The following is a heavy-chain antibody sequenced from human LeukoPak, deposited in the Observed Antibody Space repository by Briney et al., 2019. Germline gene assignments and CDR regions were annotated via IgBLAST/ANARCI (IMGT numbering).Heavy chain of an antibody. J-gene: IGHJ5*01. CDR1: GGSFSGYY. D-gene: IGHD3-3*01. CDR3: ARGRYYDFWSGYYLHWFDS. Sequence: PSETLSLTCAVYGGSFSGYYWSWIRQPPGKGLEWIGEINHSGSTNYNPSLKSRVTISVDTSKNQFSLKLSSVTAADTAVYYCARGRYYDFWSGYYLHWFDSWGQGTLVTVSS. CDR2: INHSGST. V-gene: IGHV4-34*01.